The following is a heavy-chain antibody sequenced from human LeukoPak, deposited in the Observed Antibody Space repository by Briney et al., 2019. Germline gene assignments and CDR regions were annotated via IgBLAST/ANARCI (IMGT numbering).Heavy chain of an antibody. CDR2: INWNGGST. CDR1: GFIFSSHG. J-gene: IGHJ5*02. Sequence: GGTLRLSCAASGFIFSSHGMNWVRQAPGKGLEWVSGINWNGGSTGYADSVKGRFTISRDNAKNSLYLQMNSLRAEDTALYHCARDLMVRGVTRFDPWGQGTLVTVSS. V-gene: IGHV3-20*01. CDR3: ARDLMVRGVTRFDP. D-gene: IGHD3-10*01.